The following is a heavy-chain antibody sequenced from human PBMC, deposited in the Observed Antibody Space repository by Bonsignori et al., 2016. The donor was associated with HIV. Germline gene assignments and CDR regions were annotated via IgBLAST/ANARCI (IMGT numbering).Heavy chain of an antibody. V-gene: IGHV1-8*01. Sequence: WVRQAPGQGLEWMGWMNPNSGNTGYAQKFQGRVTMTRNTSISTAYMELSSLRSEDTAVYYCARGPARGFGESFFDYWGQGTLVTVSS. CDR3: ARGPARGFGESFFDY. J-gene: IGHJ4*02. D-gene: IGHD3-10*01. CDR2: MNPNSGNT.